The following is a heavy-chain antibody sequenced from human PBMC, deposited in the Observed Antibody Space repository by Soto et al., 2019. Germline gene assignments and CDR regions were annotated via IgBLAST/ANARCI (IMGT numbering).Heavy chain of an antibody. CDR1: GFTFSSYG. J-gene: IGHJ5*02. CDR2: IWYDGSNK. D-gene: IGHD3-9*01. V-gene: IGHV3-33*01. Sequence: QVQLVESGGGVVQPGRSLRLSCAASGFTFSSYGMHWVRQAPGKGLEWLAVIWYDGSNKYYADSVKGRFTISRDNSKNTLYLQMNSLRAEDTAVYYCARGVDYDILTGYYKTDSNWFDPWGQGTLVTVSS. CDR3: ARGVDYDILTGYYKTDSNWFDP.